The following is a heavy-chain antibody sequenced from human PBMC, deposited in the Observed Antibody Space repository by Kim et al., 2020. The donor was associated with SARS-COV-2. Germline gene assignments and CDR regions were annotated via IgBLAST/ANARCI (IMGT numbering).Heavy chain of an antibody. CDR2: IGASGRPT. J-gene: IGHJ4*02. CDR1: GLTFSSYA. D-gene: IGHD2-8*01. V-gene: IGHV3-23*01. Sequence: GGSLRLSCAASGLTFSSYAMNWVRQAPGKWLEWVSAIGASGRPTYYGDSVKGRFTISRDNSKSTLYLQVNSLRVEDTAVYYCAKGGMGYFDDWGQGTLVT. CDR3: AKGGMGYFDD.